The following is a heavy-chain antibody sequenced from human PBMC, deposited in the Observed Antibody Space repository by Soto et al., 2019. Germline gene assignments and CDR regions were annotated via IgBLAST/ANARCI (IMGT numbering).Heavy chain of an antibody. CDR2: IYHSGST. D-gene: IGHD3-22*01. CDR3: ATVGPWVPYYYDSSPYTFENWFDP. Sequence: TLSLTCAVSGGSISSGGYSWSWIRQPAGKGLEWIGYIYHSGSTYYNPSLKSRVTLSIDMTNNHVSLILNSVTAADTAVYYCATVGPWVPYYYDSSPYTFENWFDPWGQGTLVTVSS. V-gene: IGHV4-30-2*01. J-gene: IGHJ5*02. CDR1: GGSISSGGYS.